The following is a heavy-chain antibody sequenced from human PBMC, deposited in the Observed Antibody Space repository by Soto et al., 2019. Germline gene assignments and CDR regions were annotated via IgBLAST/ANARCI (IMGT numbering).Heavy chain of an antibody. D-gene: IGHD1-26*01. J-gene: IGHJ6*02. CDR2: IAYDGNEK. V-gene: IGHV3-30*18. CDR1: GFTFNNHA. Sequence: QVQLVESGGGVVQPGKSLRLSCAASGFTFNNHAMHWVRQAPGKGLEWMAVIAYDGNEKFYADSVKGRFTISRDNSKNALYLQINTLRNEDTAVYYFCKDVGDYDSYYYGVDFWGQGTTVTVSS. CDR3: CKDVGDYDSYYYGVDF.